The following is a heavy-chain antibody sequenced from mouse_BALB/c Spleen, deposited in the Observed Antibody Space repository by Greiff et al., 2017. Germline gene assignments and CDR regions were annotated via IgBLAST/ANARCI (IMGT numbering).Heavy chain of an antibody. D-gene: IGHD2-3*01. Sequence: VQLQQSGAELVKPGASVKLSCKASGYTFTSYYMYWVKQRPGQGLEWIGEINPSNGGTNFNEKFKSKATLTVDKSSSTAYMQLSSLTSEDSAVYYCTRCGYYFFYARDYWGQGTSVTVSS. J-gene: IGHJ4*01. V-gene: IGHV1S81*02. CDR1: GYTFTSYY. CDR3: TRCGYYFFYARDY. CDR2: INPSNGGT.